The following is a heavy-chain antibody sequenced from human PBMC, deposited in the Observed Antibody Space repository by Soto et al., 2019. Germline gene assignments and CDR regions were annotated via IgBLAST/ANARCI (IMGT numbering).Heavy chain of an antibody. CDR3: ARGGYSGRLYYFDY. Sequence: SETLSLTCFFSGGSVSSTYYYWSWIRQPPGKGLEWIGYIYYSGRTDYKSSLKSRVTISLDPSKNQVSLKFNSVTAADTAVYYCARGGYSGRLYYFDYWGLGTLVTVSS. CDR2: IYYSGRT. V-gene: IGHV4-61*01. J-gene: IGHJ4*02. CDR1: GGSVSSTYYY. D-gene: IGHD2-15*01.